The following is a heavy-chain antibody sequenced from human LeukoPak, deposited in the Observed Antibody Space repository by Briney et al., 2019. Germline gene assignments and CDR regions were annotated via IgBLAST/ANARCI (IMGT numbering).Heavy chain of an antibody. CDR2: ISYDGSNK. CDR1: GFTFSSYG. V-gene: IGHV3-30*18. Sequence: GGSLRLSCAASGFTFSSYGMHWVRQAPGKGLEWVAVISYDGSNKYYADSVKGRFTISRDNSKNTLYLQMNSLRAEDTAVYYCAKGRHDMVLSHWGQGTLVTVSS. CDR3: AKGRHDMVLSH. D-gene: IGHD4/OR15-4a*01. J-gene: IGHJ4*02.